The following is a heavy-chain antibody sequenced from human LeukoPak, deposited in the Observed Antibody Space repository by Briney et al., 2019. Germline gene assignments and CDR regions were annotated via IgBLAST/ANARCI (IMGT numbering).Heavy chain of an antibody. D-gene: IGHD4-23*01. CDR2: IYSGDST. CDR1: GFTVSSKY. V-gene: IGHV3-53*01. CDR3: ARRGDGGRSFDY. Sequence: GGSLRLSYAASGFTVSSKYMSWVRQAPGKGLEWVSVIYSGDSTYYADSVKGRFTVSRDNSKDTLYLQMNSLRAEDTAVYYCARRGDGGRSFDYWGQGSLVTVSS. J-gene: IGHJ4*02.